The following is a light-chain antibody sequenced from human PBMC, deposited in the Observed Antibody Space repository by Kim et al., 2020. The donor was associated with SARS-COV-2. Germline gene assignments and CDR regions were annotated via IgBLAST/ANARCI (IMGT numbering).Light chain of an antibody. CDR1: QSVSSNY. CDR2: GAS. CDR3: QQYGGSPLYT. Sequence: SPGESTTLSCRASQSVSSNYLAWYQQKPGQAPRLLIYGASSRATGIPDRFSGSGSGTDFTLTISRLEPEDFAVYYCQQYGGSPLYTFGQGTKLEI. V-gene: IGKV3-20*01. J-gene: IGKJ2*01.